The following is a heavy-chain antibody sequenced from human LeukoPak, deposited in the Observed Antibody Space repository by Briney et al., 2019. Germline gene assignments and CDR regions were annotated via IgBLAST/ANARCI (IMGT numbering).Heavy chain of an antibody. V-gene: IGHV3-23*01. Sequence: GGSLRFSCVASGFTFSDYAMSWVRQAPGKGLEWVSGISDSGGSTYYADSVKGRCTISRDNSKNTVSLQMNNLRAEDTAVYFCARHDSFIPYWGQGTLVTVTS. J-gene: IGHJ4*02. CDR2: ISDSGGST. D-gene: IGHD3-16*02. CDR3: ARHDSFIPY. CDR1: GFTFSDYA.